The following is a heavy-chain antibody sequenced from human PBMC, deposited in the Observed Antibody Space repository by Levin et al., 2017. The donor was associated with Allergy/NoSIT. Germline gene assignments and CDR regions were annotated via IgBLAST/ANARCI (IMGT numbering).Heavy chain of an antibody. CDR2: IKQDGSEK. CDR3: ARDTRGIFDY. J-gene: IGHJ4*02. CDR1: GFNFSSYW. Sequence: GGSLRLSCAASGFNFSSYWMSWVRQAPGKGLEWVANIKQDGSEKNYVDSVKGRFTISRDNAKNSLYLQMNSLRAEDTAVYYCARDTRGIFDYWGQGTLVTVSS. V-gene: IGHV3-7*01. D-gene: IGHD1-26*01.